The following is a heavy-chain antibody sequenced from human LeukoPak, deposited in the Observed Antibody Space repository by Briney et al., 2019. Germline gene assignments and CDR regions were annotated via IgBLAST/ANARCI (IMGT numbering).Heavy chain of an antibody. D-gene: IGHD3-3*02. Sequence: AGGSLRLSCAASGFTVSSNYTSWVRQAPGKGLEWVSVLYSGGSTYSADSVKGRFTISRHNSKNTLYLQMNSLRAEDTAVYYCARGAHLFDYWGQGTLVTVSS. CDR2: LYSGGST. V-gene: IGHV3-53*01. CDR3: ARGAHLFDY. J-gene: IGHJ4*02. CDR1: GFTVSSNY.